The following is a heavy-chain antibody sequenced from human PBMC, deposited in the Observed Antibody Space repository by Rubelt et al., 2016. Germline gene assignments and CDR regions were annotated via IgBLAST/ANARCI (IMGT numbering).Heavy chain of an antibody. J-gene: IGHJ4*02. CDR3: GRHQWLLHPFDD. Sequence: QLQLQESGPGLVKPSETLSLTCTVSGDSTSSSSYYWGWIRQPPGKGLEWIGSINYSGSTNYNPSLKSRVTISLDTSKNHFSLRLVSVNAADTAVYWCGRHQWLLHPFDDWGQGTLVTVSS. V-gene: IGHV4-39*07. CDR1: GDSTSSSSYY. CDR2: INYSGST. D-gene: IGHD6-19*01.